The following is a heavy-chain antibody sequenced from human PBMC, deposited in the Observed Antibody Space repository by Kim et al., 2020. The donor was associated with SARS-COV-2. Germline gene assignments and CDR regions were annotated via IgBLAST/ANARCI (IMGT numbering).Heavy chain of an antibody. CDR1: GGSFSGYY. CDR2: INHSGST. V-gene: IGHV4-34*01. Sequence: SETLSLTCAVYGGSFSGYYWSWIRQPPGKGLEWIGEINHSGSTNYNPSLKSRVTISVDTSKNQFFLKLSSVTAADTAVYYCARLVGVEYFQHWGQGTLVTVSS. CDR3: ARLVGVEYFQH. D-gene: IGHD3-16*01. J-gene: IGHJ1*01.